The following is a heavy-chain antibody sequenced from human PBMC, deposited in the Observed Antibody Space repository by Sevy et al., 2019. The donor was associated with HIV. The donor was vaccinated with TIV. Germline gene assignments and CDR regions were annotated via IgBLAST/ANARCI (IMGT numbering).Heavy chain of an antibody. V-gene: IGHV3-23*01. Sequence: GGSLRLSCAVSGFRFDSYGMTWVRQAPGKGLEWVSAISGSGTRTYYADSVKGRFIISRDNSKNTLDLQMNSLRAEDTATYYCAKGGGGHYDPDEIAYYFYYYNMDVWGKGTTVTVSS. D-gene: IGHD3-22*01. CDR1: GFRFDSYG. CDR2: ISGSGTRT. CDR3: AKGGGGHYDPDEIAYYFYYYNMDV. J-gene: IGHJ6*03.